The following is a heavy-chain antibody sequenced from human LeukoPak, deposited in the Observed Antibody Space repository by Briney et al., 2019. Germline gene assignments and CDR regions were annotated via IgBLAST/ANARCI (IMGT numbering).Heavy chain of an antibody. CDR1: GYSLTNYW. J-gene: IGHJ3*02. CDR2: IDPSDSYT. V-gene: IGHV5-10-1*01. CDR3: ARSFTTDPDAFDI. Sequence: GESLRISCKGSGYSLTNYWISWVRRMPGKGLEWMGRIDPSDSYTNYSPSFQGHVTISADKSISTAYLQWSSLKASDTAMYYCARSFTTDPDAFDIWGQGTMVTVSS. D-gene: IGHD4-17*01.